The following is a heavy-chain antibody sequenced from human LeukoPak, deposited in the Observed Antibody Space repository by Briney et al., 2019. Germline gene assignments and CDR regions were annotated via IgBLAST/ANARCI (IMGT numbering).Heavy chain of an antibody. CDR1: GFTFSSYA. CDR2: ISYDGSNK. J-gene: IGHJ6*02. CDR3: AREYGDPSDYGMDV. V-gene: IGHV3-30*04. Sequence: PGRSLRLSCAASGFTFSSYATHWVRQAPGKGLEWVAVISYDGSNKYYADSVKGRFTISRDNSKNTLYLQMNSLRAEDTAVYYCAREYGDPSDYGMDVWGQGTTVTVSS. D-gene: IGHD4-17*01.